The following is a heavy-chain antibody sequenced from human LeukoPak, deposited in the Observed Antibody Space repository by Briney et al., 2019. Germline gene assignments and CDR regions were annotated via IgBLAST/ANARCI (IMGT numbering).Heavy chain of an antibody. V-gene: IGHV4-59*01. CDR1: GGSISSYY. CDR2: IYYSGST. D-gene: IGHD3-16*01. CDR3: ARSPLGDGKVDY. J-gene: IGHJ4*02. Sequence: SETLSLTCTVSGGSISSYYWSWIRQPPGKGLNWIGYIYYSGSTNYNPSLKSRVTISVDTSKNQFSLKLSSVTAADTAVYYCARSPLGDGKVDYWGQGTLVTVSS.